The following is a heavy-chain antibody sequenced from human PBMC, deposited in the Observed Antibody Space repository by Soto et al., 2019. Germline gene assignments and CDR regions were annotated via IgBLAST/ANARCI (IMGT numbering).Heavy chain of an antibody. CDR2: IGTAGDT. V-gene: IGHV3-13*04. CDR3: ARAIDYDILTGYRAPPDY. Sequence: GGSLRLSCAASGFTFSSYDVHWVRQATGKGLEWVSAIGTAGDTYYPGSVKGRFTISRENAKNSLYLQMNSLRAGDTAVYYCARAIDYDILTGYRAPPDYWGQGTLVTVSS. J-gene: IGHJ4*02. CDR1: GFTFSSYD. D-gene: IGHD3-9*01.